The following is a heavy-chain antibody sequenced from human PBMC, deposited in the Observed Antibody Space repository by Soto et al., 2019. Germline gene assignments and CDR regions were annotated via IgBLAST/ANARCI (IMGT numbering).Heavy chain of an antibody. CDR1: GGSISSYY. V-gene: IGHV4-59*01. D-gene: IGHD5-12*01. J-gene: IGHJ4*02. Sequence: QVQLQESGPGLVKPSETLSLTCTVSGGSISSYYWSWIRQPPGKGLEWIGYIYYSGSTNYNPSLKGRVTISVDTSKNQFSLKLSCVTAADTAVYYCARSSGYAFHYWAQGTLVTVSS. CDR3: ARSSGYAFHY. CDR2: IYYSGST.